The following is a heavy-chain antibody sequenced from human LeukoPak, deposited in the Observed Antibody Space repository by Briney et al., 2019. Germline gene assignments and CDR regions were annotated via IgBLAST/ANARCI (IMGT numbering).Heavy chain of an antibody. D-gene: IGHD3-10*01. CDR2: HYYSGST. CDR1: AGSISRRSYY. V-gene: IGHV4-39*01. J-gene: IGHJ4*02. CDR3: ARQTMVRGFIMDY. Sequence: SATVALICTVAAGSISRRSYYWGRIRKPPGKGLDRFGSHYYSGSTYFYPSLKSRLTLPVDTTKNQYSLKLSSVTAADTAVYYCARQTMVRGFIMDYWGQGTLVTVSS.